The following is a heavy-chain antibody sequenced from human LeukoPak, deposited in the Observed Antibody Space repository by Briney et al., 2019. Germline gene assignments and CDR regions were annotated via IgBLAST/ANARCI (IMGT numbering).Heavy chain of an antibody. CDR2: ISSSSSYI. V-gene: IGHV3-21*01. CDR1: GFTFSSYT. D-gene: IGHD5-18*01. J-gene: IGHJ4*02. CDR3: ARVAGENNYGSFDY. Sequence: GGSLRLSCAASGFTFSSYTMNWVRQAPGTGLEWVSSISSSSSYIHYADSVKGRFTISRDNAKNSLYLQMNSLRAEDTAVYYCARVAGENNYGSFDYWGQGTLVTASS.